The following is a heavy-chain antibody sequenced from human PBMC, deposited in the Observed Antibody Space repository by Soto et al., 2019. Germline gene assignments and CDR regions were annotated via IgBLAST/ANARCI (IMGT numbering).Heavy chain of an antibody. V-gene: IGHV1-69*08. CDR2: IIPILGIA. Sequence: QVQLVQSGAEVKKPGSSVKVSCKASGGTFSSYTISWVRQAPGQGLEWMGSIIPILGIANYAQKFQGRVTITADKSTSTAYMELSRLRSEDTAVYYCARDGSGYSYGIPDYWGQGTLVTVSS. CDR3: ARDGSGYSYGIPDY. CDR1: GGTFSSYT. D-gene: IGHD5-18*01. J-gene: IGHJ4*02.